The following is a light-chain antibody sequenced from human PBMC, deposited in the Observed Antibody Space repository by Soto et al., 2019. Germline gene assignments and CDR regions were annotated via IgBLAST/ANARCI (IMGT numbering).Light chain of an antibody. Sequence: SYELTQPPSVSVSPGQTASITCSGDKLGDKYACWYQQKPRQSPVLVIYQDGKRPSGIPERFSASNSGNTATLTISGTQAMDEADYYCQAWDSRTVVFGGGTKLTVL. CDR3: QAWDSRTVV. CDR2: QDG. CDR1: KLGDKY. V-gene: IGLV3-1*01. J-gene: IGLJ2*01.